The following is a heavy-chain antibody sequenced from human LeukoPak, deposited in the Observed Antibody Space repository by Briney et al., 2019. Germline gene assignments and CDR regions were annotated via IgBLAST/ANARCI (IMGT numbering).Heavy chain of an antibody. Sequence: GGSLRLSCAASGFTFSSYVMYWVRQAPGKGLEWVASIWSDGSNKYYGDSVKGRFIISRDNPKNTLYLQMNSLTVEDTAVYYCAKRKQQLAYYYDMDVWGQGTTVTVSS. CDR3: AKRKQQLAYYYDMDV. J-gene: IGHJ6*02. CDR1: GFTFSSYV. D-gene: IGHD6-13*01. V-gene: IGHV3-30*02. CDR2: IWSDGSNK.